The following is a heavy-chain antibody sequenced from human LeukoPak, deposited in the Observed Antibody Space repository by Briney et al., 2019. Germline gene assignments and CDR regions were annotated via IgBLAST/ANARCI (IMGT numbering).Heavy chain of an antibody. CDR1: GGSISSYY. CDR2: IYYSGST. D-gene: IGHD3-10*01. J-gene: IGHJ5*02. Sequence: SETLSLTCTVSGGSISSYYWSWIRQPPGRGLEWIGYIYYSGSTNYNPSLKSRVTISVDTSKNQFSLKLSSVTAADTAVYYCAREGYYGSGSYMDLLDPWGQGTLVTVSS. CDR3: AREGYYGSGSYMDLLDP. V-gene: IGHV4-59*01.